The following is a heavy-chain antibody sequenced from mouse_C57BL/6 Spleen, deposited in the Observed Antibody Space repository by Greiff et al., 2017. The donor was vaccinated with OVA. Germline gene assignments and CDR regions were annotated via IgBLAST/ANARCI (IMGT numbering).Heavy chain of an antibody. V-gene: IGHV1-82*01. CDR3: ARTEIIYYGNYGFYYAMDY. CDR1: GYAFSSSW. Sequence: QVQLQQSGPELVKPGASVKISCKASGYAFSSSWMNWVKQRPGKGLEWIGRIYPGDGDTNYNGKFKGKATLTADKSSSTAYMQLSSLTSEDSAVYFCARTEIIYYGNYGFYYAMDYWGQGTSVTVSS. D-gene: IGHD2-1*01. J-gene: IGHJ4*01. CDR2: IYPGDGDT.